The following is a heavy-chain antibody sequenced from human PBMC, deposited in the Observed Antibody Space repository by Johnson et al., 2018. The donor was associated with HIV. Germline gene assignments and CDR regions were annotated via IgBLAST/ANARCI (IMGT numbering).Heavy chain of an antibody. J-gene: IGHJ3*02. Sequence: VQLVESGGGLVQPGGSLTVSCVVSGFTFSGSLMYWARQASGKGLEWVANIKQDGSEKYYVDSVRGRFTISRDNAKNSLYLQMNSLRAEDTAVYYCARPIARGASDIWGQGTMVTVSS. V-gene: IGHV3-7*05. D-gene: IGHD3-10*01. CDR3: ARPIARGASDI. CDR2: IKQDGSEK. CDR1: GFTFSGSL.